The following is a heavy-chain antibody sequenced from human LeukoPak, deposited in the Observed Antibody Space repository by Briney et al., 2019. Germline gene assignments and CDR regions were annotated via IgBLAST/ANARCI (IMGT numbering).Heavy chain of an antibody. CDR3: AKDPDYYGSGSDYNLDYFDY. J-gene: IGHJ4*02. V-gene: IGHV3-23*01. CDR2: ISGRGGST. D-gene: IGHD3-10*01. Sequence: GGSLRLSCAASGFTFRSYDMSWVRQAPGKGLEWVSAISGRGGSTYYADSVKGRFTISRDNSKNTLYLQMNSMTAEDTAVYYCAKDPDYYGSGSDYNLDYFDYWGQGTLVTVSS. CDR1: GFTFRSYD.